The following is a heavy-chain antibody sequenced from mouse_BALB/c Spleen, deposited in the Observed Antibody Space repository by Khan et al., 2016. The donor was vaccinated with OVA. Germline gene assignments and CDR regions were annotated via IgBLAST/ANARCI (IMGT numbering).Heavy chain of an antibody. J-gene: IGHJ3*01. CDR2: IDPSDSET. CDR1: GYTFTSYW. D-gene: IGHD2-12*01. V-gene: IGHV1-61*01. Sequence: QVQLQQPGAELVRPGASVKLSCKASGYTFTSYWMNWVKQRPGQGLEWIGMIDPSDSETHYNQIFKDKATLTVDKSSSTAYMHLSSLTSADSAVYYCARRENYCYDPSWFAYWGQGTLVTVSA. CDR3: ARRENYCYDPSWFAY.